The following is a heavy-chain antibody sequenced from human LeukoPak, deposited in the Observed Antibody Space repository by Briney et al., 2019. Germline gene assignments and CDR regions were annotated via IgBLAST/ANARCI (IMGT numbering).Heavy chain of an antibody. D-gene: IGHD1-14*01. CDR2: IYYSGST. V-gene: IGHV4-39*07. Sequence: PSETLSLTCTVSGGSISSSSYYWGWIRQPPGKGLEWIGSIYYSGSTYYNPSLKSRVTISVDTSKNQFSLKLSSVTAADTAVYYCARDPIAPGGYWGQGTLVTVSS. J-gene: IGHJ4*02. CDR3: ARDPIAPGGY. CDR1: GGSISSSSYY.